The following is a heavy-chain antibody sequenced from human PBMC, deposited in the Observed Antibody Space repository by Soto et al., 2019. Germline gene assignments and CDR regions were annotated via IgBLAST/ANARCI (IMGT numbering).Heavy chain of an antibody. V-gene: IGHV4-39*01. Sequence: SLTTSLTCRGSSYSSRSICYYFGRIQQSPGKGLEWIGSIHYSGTTQFHPSLKTRVTISVDTSKNEFYLRLRSVTAADTAKYFCASQWKAVDDAMDGWGQG. CDR2: IHYSGTT. CDR3: ASQWKAVDDAMDG. J-gene: IGHJ4*02. D-gene: IGHD6-19*01. CDR1: SYSSRSICYY.